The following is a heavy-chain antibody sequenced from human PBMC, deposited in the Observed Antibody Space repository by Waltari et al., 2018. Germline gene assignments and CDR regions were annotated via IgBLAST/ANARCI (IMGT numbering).Heavy chain of an antibody. D-gene: IGHD4-17*01. Sequence: QVQLVQSGAEVKKPGSSVKVSCKASGGPFGSYAISWVGRAPGQGLEWMGGIIPIFGTANYAQKFQGRVTITADESTSTAYMELSSLRSEDTAVYYCARYHPYGDYFDYWGQGTLVTVSS. CDR2: IIPIFGTA. CDR1: GGPFGSYA. V-gene: IGHV1-69*12. CDR3: ARYHPYGDYFDY. J-gene: IGHJ4*02.